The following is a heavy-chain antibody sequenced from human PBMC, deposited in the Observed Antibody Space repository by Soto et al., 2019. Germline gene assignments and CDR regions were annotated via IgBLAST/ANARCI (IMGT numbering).Heavy chain of an antibody. D-gene: IGHD1-26*01. V-gene: IGHV4-59*01. CDR3: ARRYGGNFDY. J-gene: IGHJ4*02. CDR1: GGSINNYY. CDR2: IYYSGST. Sequence: SETLSLTCTVSGGSINNYYWSWIRQPPGKGLEWFWYIYYSGSTNYNPSLKSRVTISVDTSKNQFSLKLSSVTAADTAVYYCARRYGGNFDYWGQGTLVTVSS.